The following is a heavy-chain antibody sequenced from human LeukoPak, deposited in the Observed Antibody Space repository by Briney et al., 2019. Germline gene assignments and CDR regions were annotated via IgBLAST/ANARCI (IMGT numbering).Heavy chain of an antibody. V-gene: IGHV1-46*01. CDR1: GYTFTNYY. J-gene: IGHJ4*02. Sequence: ASVKVSCKASGYTFTNYYIHWVRQAHGQGLEWLGAINPGDGGTNYAQSFQGRVIMTRNTSTSTLYMELSSLRSEDTAVFYCARELGVIAAPRKTFDYWGQGTLVTVSS. CDR2: INPGDGGT. CDR3: ARELGVIAAPRKTFDY. D-gene: IGHD6-13*01.